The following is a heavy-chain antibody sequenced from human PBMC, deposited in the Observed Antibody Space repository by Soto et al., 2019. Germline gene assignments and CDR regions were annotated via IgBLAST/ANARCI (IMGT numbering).Heavy chain of an antibody. Sequence: QVQLVESGGGVVQPGRSLRLSCAASGFTFSSYGMHWVRQAPGKGLEWVAVIWYDGSNKYYADSVKGRFTISRDNSEDTLYLQMNRLRAEDTAVYYCARVSGWEIPPDYYYYYGMDVWGQGTTVTVSS. J-gene: IGHJ6*02. V-gene: IGHV3-33*01. CDR3: ARVSGWEIPPDYYYYYGMDV. CDR1: GFTFSSYG. D-gene: IGHD1-26*01. CDR2: IWYDGSNK.